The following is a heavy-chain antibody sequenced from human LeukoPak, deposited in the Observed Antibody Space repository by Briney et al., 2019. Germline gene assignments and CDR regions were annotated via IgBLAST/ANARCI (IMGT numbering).Heavy chain of an antibody. Sequence: ASVKVSCKASGYTFNTYGISWVRQAPGQGLEWMGWISGYNGHTNYGQKLQGRVTMTTDTSTSTAYMELRSLRSDDTAIYYCARLNRWWATTAYFQHWGQGTLVTVSS. CDR2: ISGYNGHT. CDR3: ARLNRWWATTAYFQH. D-gene: IGHD2-15*01. CDR1: GYTFNTYG. V-gene: IGHV1-18*01. J-gene: IGHJ1*01.